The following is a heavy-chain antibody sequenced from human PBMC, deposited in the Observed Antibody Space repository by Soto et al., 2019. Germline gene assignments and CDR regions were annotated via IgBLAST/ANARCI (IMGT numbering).Heavy chain of an antibody. V-gene: IGHV1-8*01. Sequence: QVQLVQSGAEVKKPGASVKVSCKASGYTFTSYDINWVRQATGQGLEWMGWMNPNSGNTGYAQKFQGRVTMTRNTAISTAYMELSRLRSEDTAVYYCARGWNDFWSGYYTLHFDYWGQGTLVTVSS. CDR2: MNPNSGNT. D-gene: IGHD3-3*01. CDR1: GYTFTSYD. J-gene: IGHJ4*02. CDR3: ARGWNDFWSGYYTLHFDY.